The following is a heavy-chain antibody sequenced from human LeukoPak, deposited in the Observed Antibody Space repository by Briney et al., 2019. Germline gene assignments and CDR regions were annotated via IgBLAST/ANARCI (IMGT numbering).Heavy chain of an antibody. D-gene: IGHD3-10*01. CDR1: GGSFSGYY. J-gene: IGHJ4*02. CDR2: INHSGST. CDR3: ARGKLLWFGGSLFDY. Sequence: SETLSLTCAVYGGSFSGYYWSWIRQPPGKGLEWIGEINHSGSTNYNPSLKSRVTISVDTSKNQFSLKLSSVTAADTAVYYCARGKLLWFGGSLFDYWGQGTLVTVSS. V-gene: IGHV4-34*01.